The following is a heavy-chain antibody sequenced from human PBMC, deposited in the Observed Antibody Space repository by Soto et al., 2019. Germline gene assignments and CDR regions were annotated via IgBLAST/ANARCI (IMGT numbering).Heavy chain of an antibody. D-gene: IGHD3-9*01. Sequence: QVQLQESGPGLVKPSQTLSLTCTVSGGSISSGGYYWSWIRQHPGKGLEWIGYIYYSGSTYYNPSLKSRVTISVDTSKNLFSLKLSSVTAADTAVYYCARGDILTGYYWDYWGQGTLVTVSS. CDR3: ARGDILTGYYWDY. J-gene: IGHJ4*02. V-gene: IGHV4-31*03. CDR1: GGSISSGGYY. CDR2: IYYSGST.